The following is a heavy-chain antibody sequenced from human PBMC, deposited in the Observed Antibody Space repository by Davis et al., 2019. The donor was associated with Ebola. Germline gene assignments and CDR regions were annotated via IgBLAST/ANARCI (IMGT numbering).Heavy chain of an antibody. D-gene: IGHD2-2*01. V-gene: IGHV1-46*01. J-gene: IGHJ4*02. Sequence: AASVKVSCKASGYTFTSYYMHWVRQAPGQGLEWMGVINPSGGSTSYAQKFQGRVTMTRDTSKSTVYMELSSLRSEDTAVYYCAREESWANSAHVVPAAMAYWGQGTLVTVSS. CDR1: GYTFTSYY. CDR3: AREESWANSAHVVPAAMAY. CDR2: INPSGGST.